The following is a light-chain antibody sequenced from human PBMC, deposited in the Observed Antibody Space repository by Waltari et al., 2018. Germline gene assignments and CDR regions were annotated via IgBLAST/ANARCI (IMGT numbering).Light chain of an antibody. V-gene: IGLV1-44*01. CDR2: SNK. Sequence: QSVLTQPPSASGTPGQRVTIPCSGSSSNIGSNTVNWYQQLPGTAPKLLIYSNKQRPPGVPERFSGSKSGTSASLAISGVQSEDEADYYCAAWDDSLNGWVFGGGTKLTVL. CDR1: SSNIGSNT. CDR3: AAWDDSLNGWV. J-gene: IGLJ3*02.